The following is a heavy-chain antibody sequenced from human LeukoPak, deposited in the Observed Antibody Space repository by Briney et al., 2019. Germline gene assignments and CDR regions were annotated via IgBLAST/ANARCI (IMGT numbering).Heavy chain of an antibody. J-gene: IGHJ6*02. CDR2: INPNSGGT. D-gene: IGHD2-21*02. Sequence: ASVKVSFKASGYTFTGFYMHWVRQAPGQGLEWMGWINPNSGGTNYAQKFQGRVTMTRDTSISTAYMELSRLRSDDTAVYYCARSTPIVVLTAERGLDYYGMDVWGQGTTVTVSS. V-gene: IGHV1-2*02. CDR3: ARSTPIVVLTAERGLDYYGMDV. CDR1: GYTFTGFY.